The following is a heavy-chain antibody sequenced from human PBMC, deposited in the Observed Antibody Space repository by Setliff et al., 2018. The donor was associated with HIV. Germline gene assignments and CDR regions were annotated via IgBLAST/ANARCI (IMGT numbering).Heavy chain of an antibody. J-gene: IGHJ4*02. D-gene: IGHD3-3*01. CDR2: IYTSGST. Sequence: SETLSLTCTVSGGSISSGSYYWSWIRQPAGKGLEWIGHIYTSGSTNYNPPLKSRVIISIDTSNNQFSLKLFSVTAADTAVYYCASRRGGGFLAWPDPYFDYWGQGTLVTVSS. V-gene: IGHV4-61*09. CDR1: GGSISSGSYY. CDR3: ASRRGGGFLAWPDPYFDY.